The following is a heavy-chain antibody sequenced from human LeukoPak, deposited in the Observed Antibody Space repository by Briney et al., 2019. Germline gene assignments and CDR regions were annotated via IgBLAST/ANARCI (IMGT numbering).Heavy chain of an antibody. CDR3: ARDSSTTVTGAFDI. CDR1: GFTFSRYV. V-gene: IGHV3-33*01. J-gene: IGHJ3*02. CDR2: IWYDGSNK. Sequence: PGGSLRLSCGASGFTFSRYVMHWVRQAPGRGLEWVAIIWYDGSNKYYADSVKGRFTISRDNSKNTLYLQMNSLRAEDTAVYYCARDSSTTVTGAFDIWGQGTMVTVSS. D-gene: IGHD4-17*01.